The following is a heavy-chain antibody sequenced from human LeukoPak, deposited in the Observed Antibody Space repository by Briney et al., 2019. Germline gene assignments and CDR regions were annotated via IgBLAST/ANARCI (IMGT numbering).Heavy chain of an antibody. D-gene: IGHD3-10*01. CDR1: GFTFSSYG. CDR2: IWYDGSNK. Sequence: GGSLRLSCAASGFTFSSYGMHWVRQAPGKGLEWVAVIWYDGSNKYYADSVKGRFTISRDNSKNTLYLQMNSLRAEDTAVYYCARVADPFTGAYYFDYWGQGTLVTVSS. CDR3: ARVADPFTGAYYFDY. J-gene: IGHJ4*02. V-gene: IGHV3-33*01.